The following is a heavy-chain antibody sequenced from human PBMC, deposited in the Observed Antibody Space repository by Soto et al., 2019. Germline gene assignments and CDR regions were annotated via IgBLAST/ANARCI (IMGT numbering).Heavy chain of an antibody. CDR3: ARDIPYSPYDSSGPDAFDI. V-gene: IGHV3-33*01. D-gene: IGHD3-22*01. Sequence: GGSLRLSCAASGFTFSSYGMHWVRQAPGKGLEWVAVIWYDGSNKYYADSVKGRFTISRDNSKNTLYLQMNSLRAEDTAVYYCARDIPYSPYDSSGPDAFDIWGQGTMVTVSS. CDR1: GFTFSSYG. CDR2: IWYDGSNK. J-gene: IGHJ3*02.